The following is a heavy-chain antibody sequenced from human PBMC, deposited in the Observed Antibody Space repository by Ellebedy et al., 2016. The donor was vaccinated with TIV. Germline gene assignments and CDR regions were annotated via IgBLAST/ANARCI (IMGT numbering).Heavy chain of an antibody. CDR3: ARDPREWLVRGYFDC. CDR2: LSGSGGNT. J-gene: IGHJ4*02. V-gene: IGHV3-23*01. Sequence: PGGSLRLSCAASGFTFSSYAMSWVRQAPGEGLEWVSILSGSGGNTSYADSVKGRFTISRANSKNTLYLQMNSLRAEDTAVYYCARDPREWLVRGYFDCWGQGTLVTVSS. D-gene: IGHD6-19*01. CDR1: GFTFSSYA.